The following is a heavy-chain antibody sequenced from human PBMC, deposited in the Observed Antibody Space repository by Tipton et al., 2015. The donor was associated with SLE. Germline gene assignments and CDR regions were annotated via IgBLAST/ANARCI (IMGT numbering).Heavy chain of an antibody. J-gene: IGHJ5*02. CDR2: IYTSGST. CDR3: ARSYGDYVNWFDP. D-gene: IGHD4-17*01. V-gene: IGHV4-4*08. Sequence: TLSLTCTVSGGSISSYYWSWIRQPPGKGLEWIGNIYTSGSTNYNPSLKSRVTISVDTSKNQFSLKLSSVTAADTAVYYCARSYGDYVNWFDPWGQGTLVTVSS. CDR1: GGSISSYY.